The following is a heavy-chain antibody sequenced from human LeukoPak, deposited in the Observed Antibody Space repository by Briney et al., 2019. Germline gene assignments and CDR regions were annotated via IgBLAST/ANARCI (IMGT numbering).Heavy chain of an antibody. CDR2: IHHSGGT. Sequence: SETLSLTCAVSGGSFSGWWSWIRQPPGKGLEWIGEIHHSGGTKYNPSLRSLDTISVDTSKRQISLKMTSVTAADTAIYYCARHNGWAFDIWGQGTVVTVSS. V-gene: IGHV4-34*01. CDR3: ARHNGWAFDI. CDR1: GGSFSGW. D-gene: IGHD2-15*01. J-gene: IGHJ3*02.